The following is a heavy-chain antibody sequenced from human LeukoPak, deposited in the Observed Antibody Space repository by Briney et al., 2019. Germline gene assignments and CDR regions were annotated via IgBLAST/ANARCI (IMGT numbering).Heavy chain of an antibody. J-gene: IGHJ3*02. CDR1: GYTFTSYY. D-gene: IGHD1-1*01. CDR3: ARDSNWNEWIFDI. CDR2: INPSGGST. Sequence: ASVKVSCKASGYTFTSYYMHWLRQAPGQGLEWMGIINPSGGSTSYAQKFQGRVTMTRDTSTSTVYMELSSLRSEDTAVYYCARDSNWNEWIFDIWGQGTMVTVSS. V-gene: IGHV1-46*01.